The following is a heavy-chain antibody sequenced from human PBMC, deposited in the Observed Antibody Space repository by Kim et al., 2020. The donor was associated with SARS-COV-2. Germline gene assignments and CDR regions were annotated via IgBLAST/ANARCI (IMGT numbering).Heavy chain of an antibody. V-gene: IGHV4-39*01. Sequence: SETLSLTCTVSGGSISSSSYYWGWIRQPPGKGLEWIGSIYYSGSTYYNPSLKSRVTISVDTSKNQFSLKLSSVTAADTAVYYCARHENDRSRQQLVLRAVYYYYGMDVWGQGTTVTVSS. J-gene: IGHJ6*02. D-gene: IGHD6-13*01. CDR1: GGSISSSSYY. CDR3: ARHENDRSRQQLVLRAVYYYYGMDV. CDR2: IYYSGST.